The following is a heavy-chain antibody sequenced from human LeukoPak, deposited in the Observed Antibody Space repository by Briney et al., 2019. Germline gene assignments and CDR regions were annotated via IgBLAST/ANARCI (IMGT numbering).Heavy chain of an antibody. CDR1: GFTFSSCA. D-gene: IGHD3-10*01. Sequence: PGGSLRLSCAASGFTFSSCAMSWVRQAPGKGLEWVSSIRGGGVNIQYAVSVKGRFTISRDNSNNTLHLQMNSRRVEDTAVYYCAKEFCGSGNYFNVVFDGGGEGALVTVPS. CDR3: AKEFCGSGNYFNVVFDG. J-gene: IGHJ4*02. V-gene: IGHV3-23*01. CDR2: IRGGGVNI.